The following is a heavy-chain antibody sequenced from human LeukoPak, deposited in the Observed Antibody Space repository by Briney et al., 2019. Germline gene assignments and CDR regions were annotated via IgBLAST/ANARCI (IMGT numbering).Heavy chain of an antibody. D-gene: IGHD4-17*01. J-gene: IGHJ4*02. CDR2: IKGDGSEK. Sequence: PGGTLSLSCTASGVTFSSFWLSWVRQAPGKGLEWVANIKGDGSEKYHVDSVKGRFTISRDNAKNSLYLQMNSLRAEDTAVYYCAKFPYGDYVHYWGQGTLVTVSS. CDR1: GVTFSSFW. V-gene: IGHV3-7*03. CDR3: AKFPYGDYVHY.